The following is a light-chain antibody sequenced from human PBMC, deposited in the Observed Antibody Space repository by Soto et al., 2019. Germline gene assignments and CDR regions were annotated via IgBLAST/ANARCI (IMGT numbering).Light chain of an antibody. Sequence: EKVMTQSPATLSMSPGERATLSCRASQSVGSFLAWYQQKPGQAPRLLIYGASTRATGIPARFSGSGSGTEFTLTISSLQSEDFAVYYCQQYNNWPSSTFGQGTKVE. CDR3: QQYNNWPSST. V-gene: IGKV3-15*01. J-gene: IGKJ1*01. CDR2: GAS. CDR1: QSVGSF.